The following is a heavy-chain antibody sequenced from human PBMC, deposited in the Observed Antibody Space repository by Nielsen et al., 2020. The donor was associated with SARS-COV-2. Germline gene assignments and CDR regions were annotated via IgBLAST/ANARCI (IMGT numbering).Heavy chain of an antibody. CDR1: GFTFDDYA. CDR3: AKDKRAVAGPFDY. V-gene: IGHV3-9*01. CDR2: ISWNSGSI. J-gene: IGHJ4*02. Sequence: SLKISCAASGFTFDDYAMHWVRQAPGKGLEWVSGISWNSGSIGYADSVKGRFTISRDNAKNSLYLQMNSLRAEDTALYYCAKDKRAVAGPFDYWGQGTLVTVSS. D-gene: IGHD6-19*01.